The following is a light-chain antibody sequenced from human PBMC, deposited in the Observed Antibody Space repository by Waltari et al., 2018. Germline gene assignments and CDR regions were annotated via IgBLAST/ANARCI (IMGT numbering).Light chain of an antibody. J-gene: IGKJ1*01. CDR1: QAISTY. CDR2: AAS. V-gene: IGKV1-17*01. Sequence: DIQMTQSPSSLSASAGDRVTITCRASQAISTYLNWYQQKPGKPPTRLIYAASSLEGGVPSRFSGSGSGTDFTLTISSLQPEDFATYYCLQYNSNPWTFGQGTKVEIK. CDR3: LQYNSNPWT.